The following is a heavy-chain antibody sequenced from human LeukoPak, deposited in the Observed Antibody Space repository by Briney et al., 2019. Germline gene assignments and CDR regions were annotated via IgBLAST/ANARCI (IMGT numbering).Heavy chain of an antibody. V-gene: IGHV3-30-3*01. CDR3: ARGGSGSYYYFDY. J-gene: IGHJ4*02. CDR1: GFTFSSYA. D-gene: IGHD3-10*01. CDR2: ISYDGSNK. Sequence: GGSLRLSCAASGFTFSSYAMHWVRQAPGKGLEWVAVISYDGSNKYYADSVKGRFTISRDNSKNTLYLQMNSLRAEDTAVYYCARGGSGSYYYFDYWGQGSLVTVSS.